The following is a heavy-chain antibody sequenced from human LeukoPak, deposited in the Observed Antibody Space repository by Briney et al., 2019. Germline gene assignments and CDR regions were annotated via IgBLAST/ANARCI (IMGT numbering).Heavy chain of an antibody. J-gene: IGHJ4*02. CDR2: MNPDNGNT. D-gene: IGHD3-3*01. Sequence: ASVKVSCKASGYTFTNYDINWVRQASGQGREWMGWMNPDNGNTGYAQKFQGRVTMTRDTSISTAYMELSSQRSEDTAVYHCARGHFGVVIPFDYWGQGTLVTVSS. CDR3: ARGHFGVVIPFDY. V-gene: IGHV1-8*01. CDR1: GYTFTNYD.